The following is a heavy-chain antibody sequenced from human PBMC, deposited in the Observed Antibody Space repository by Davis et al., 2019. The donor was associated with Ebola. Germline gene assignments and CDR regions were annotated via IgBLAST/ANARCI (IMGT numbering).Heavy chain of an antibody. Sequence: ASVKVSCKVSGYTLTELSMHWVRQAPGKGLEWMGGFDPEDGETIYAQKFQGRVTMTEDTSTDTAYMELSSLRSEDTAVYYCATGIAAAGQGSSFWDIWGQGTMVTVSS. D-gene: IGHD6-13*01. V-gene: IGHV1-24*01. CDR2: FDPEDGET. J-gene: IGHJ3*02. CDR3: ATGIAAAGQGSSFWDI. CDR1: GYTLTELS.